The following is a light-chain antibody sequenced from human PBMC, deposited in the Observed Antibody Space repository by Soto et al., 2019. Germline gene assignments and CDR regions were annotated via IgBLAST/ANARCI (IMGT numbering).Light chain of an antibody. J-gene: IGLJ3*02. Sequence: QSVLTQPPSASGSPGQSVTISCTGTSSDVGGYNYVSWYQQHPGKAPKLMIYEVSKRPSGVPDRFSGSKSGNTASLTVSGLQAEDEADYYCSSYAGSNKVFGGVTKLPVL. CDR2: EVS. CDR1: SSDVGGYNY. CDR3: SSYAGSNKV. V-gene: IGLV2-8*01.